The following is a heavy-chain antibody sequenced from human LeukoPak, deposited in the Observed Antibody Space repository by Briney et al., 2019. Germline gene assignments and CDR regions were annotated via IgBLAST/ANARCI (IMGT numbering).Heavy chain of an antibody. CDR3: ARHHRWELLRANWFDP. CDR1: GGSISSYY. CDR2: IYYSGST. J-gene: IGHJ5*02. D-gene: IGHD1-26*01. Sequence: SETLSLTCTVSGGSISSYYWSWIRQPPGKGLEWIGYIYYSGSTNYNPSLKSRVTISVDTSKNQFSLKLSSVTAADTAVYYCARHHRWELLRANWFDPWGQGTLVTVSS. V-gene: IGHV4-59*12.